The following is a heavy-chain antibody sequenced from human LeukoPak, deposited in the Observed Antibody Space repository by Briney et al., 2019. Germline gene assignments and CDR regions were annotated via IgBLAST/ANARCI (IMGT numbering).Heavy chain of an antibody. Sequence: SQTLSLTCTVSGGSISSGSYYWSWIRQPAGKGLEWIGRIYTSGSTNYNPSLKSRVTISVDTSKNQFSLKLSSVTAADTAVYYCARPNDYGGNSEAFDIWGQGTMVTVSS. CDR2: IYTSGST. V-gene: IGHV4-61*02. J-gene: IGHJ3*02. D-gene: IGHD4-23*01. CDR3: ARPNDYGGNSEAFDI. CDR1: GGSISSGSYY.